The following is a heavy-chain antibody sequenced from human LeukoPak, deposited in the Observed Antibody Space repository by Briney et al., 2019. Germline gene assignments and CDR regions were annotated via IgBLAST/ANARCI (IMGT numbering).Heavy chain of an antibody. CDR2: INPSGGST. CDR3: ARDHQTDNWFDP. D-gene: IGHD1-1*01. Sequence: GASVKGSCKASGYTVTSYYMHWVRQAPGQGLEWMGIINPSGGSTSYAQKFQGRVTMTRDMSTSTVYMELSSLRSEDTAVYYCARDHQTDNWFDPWGQGTLVTVSS. V-gene: IGHV1-46*01. CDR1: GYTVTSYY. J-gene: IGHJ5*02.